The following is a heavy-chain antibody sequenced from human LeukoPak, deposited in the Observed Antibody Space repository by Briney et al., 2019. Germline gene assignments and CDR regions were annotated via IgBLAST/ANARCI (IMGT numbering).Heavy chain of an antibody. CDR3: ARRLNNGDYGNAY. J-gene: IGHJ4*02. CDR2: ISGSSRYI. D-gene: IGHD4-17*01. Sequence: PGGSLRLSCAASGFTFSTYSMIWVRQAPGKGLEWISTISGSSRYIYFADSVRGRFTISRDNGKNSVYLQMNSLRAEDTAVYYCARRLNNGDYGNAYWGQGTLVTVSS. V-gene: IGHV3-21*01. CDR1: GFTFSTYS.